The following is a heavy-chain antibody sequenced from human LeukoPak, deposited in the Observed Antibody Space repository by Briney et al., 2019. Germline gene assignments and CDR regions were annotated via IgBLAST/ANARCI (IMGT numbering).Heavy chain of an antibody. CDR3: AKDLGWRGMDV. CDR2: ISASGGYT. CDR1: GFTFSTYA. Sequence: TGGSLRLSCAASGFTFSTYAMSWVRQAPGKGLEWVSIISASGGYTYYADSVKGRFTISRDNSKNTLYLQMNSLRAEDTAVYYCAKDLGWRGMDVWGQGTTVTVSS. V-gene: IGHV3-23*01. D-gene: IGHD1-26*01. J-gene: IGHJ6*02.